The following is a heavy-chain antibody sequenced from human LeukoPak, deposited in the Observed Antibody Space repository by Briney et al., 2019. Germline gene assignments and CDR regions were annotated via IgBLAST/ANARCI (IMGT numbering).Heavy chain of an antibody. CDR1: GDSVSSNRAA. J-gene: IGHJ4*02. D-gene: IGHD6-19*01. CDR2: TYYRSKRYN. Sequence: SQTLSLTCAISGDSVSSNRAAWTWIRQSPSRGLEWLGRTYYRSKRYNDYAVSVKSRITINPDTSKNQFSLQLNSVTPEDTAVYYCARDRSSGWPGLDYWGQGTLVTVSS. CDR3: ARDRSSGWPGLDY. V-gene: IGHV6-1*01.